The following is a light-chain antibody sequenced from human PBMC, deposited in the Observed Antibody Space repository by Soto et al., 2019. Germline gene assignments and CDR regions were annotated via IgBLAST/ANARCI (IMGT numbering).Light chain of an antibody. CDR2: RDS. V-gene: IGLV3-9*01. Sequence: SYELTQPLSVSVALGQTARISCGGNNIGSKNVHWYQQKPGQAPVLAIHRDSNRPSGIPERFSGSNSGNTATLTISRAQAGDEADYYCQVWDSSTGVFGTGTKVTVL. J-gene: IGLJ1*01. CDR1: NIGSKN. CDR3: QVWDSSTGV.